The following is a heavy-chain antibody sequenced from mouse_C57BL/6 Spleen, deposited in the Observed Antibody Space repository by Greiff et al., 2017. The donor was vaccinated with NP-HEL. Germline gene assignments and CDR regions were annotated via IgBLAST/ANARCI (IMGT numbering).Heavy chain of an antibody. V-gene: IGHV1-22*01. D-gene: IGHD1-3*01. Sequence: VQLQQSGPELVKPGASVKMSCKASGYTFTDYNMHWVKQSHGKSLEWIGYINPNNGGTSYNQKFKGKATLTVNKSSSTAYMELRSLTSEDSAVYYCARDGDYITFGFDYWGQGTTLTVSS. J-gene: IGHJ2*01. CDR1: GYTFTDYN. CDR2: INPNNGGT. CDR3: ARDGDYITFGFDY.